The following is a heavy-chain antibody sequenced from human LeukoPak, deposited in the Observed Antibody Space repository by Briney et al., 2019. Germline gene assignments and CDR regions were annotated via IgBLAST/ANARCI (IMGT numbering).Heavy chain of an antibody. CDR3: AKDEGGSYAYYYYGMDV. Sequence: GGSLRLSCAASGFTFDDYAMHWVRQAPGKGLEWVSGISWNSGSIGYADSVKGRFTISRDNAKNSLYLQMNSLRAEDTALCYCAKDEGGSYAYYYYGMDVWGQGTTVTVSS. V-gene: IGHV3-9*01. J-gene: IGHJ6*02. CDR2: ISWNSGSI. D-gene: IGHD3-16*01. CDR1: GFTFDDYA.